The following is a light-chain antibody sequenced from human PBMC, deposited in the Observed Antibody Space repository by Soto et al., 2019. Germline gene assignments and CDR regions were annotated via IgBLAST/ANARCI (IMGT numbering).Light chain of an antibody. CDR3: QRYNNWPLT. CDR1: QSISSW. CDR2: KAS. Sequence: DIQMTQSPSTLSASVGDRVTITCRASQSISSWLAWYQQKPGKAPKLLIYKASSLESGVPSRFSGSGSGTDFTLTINSLQSEDFAVYYCQRYNNWPLTFGGGTKVDI. J-gene: IGKJ4*01. V-gene: IGKV1-5*03.